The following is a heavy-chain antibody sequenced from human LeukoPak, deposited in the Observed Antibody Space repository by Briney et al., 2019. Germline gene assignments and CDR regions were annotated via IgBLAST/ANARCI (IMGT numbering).Heavy chain of an antibody. CDR2: IWYDGSNK. J-gene: IGHJ4*02. CDR3: ARDDYGGKFDY. Sequence: QPGGSLRLSCAASGFIFSSYDMHWVRQAPGKGLEWVALIWYDGSNKYYADSVKGRFTISRDNSKNTLYLQMNSLRAEDTAVYYCARDDYGGKFDYWGQGTLVTVSS. D-gene: IGHD4-23*01. V-gene: IGHV3-33*01. CDR1: GFIFSSYD.